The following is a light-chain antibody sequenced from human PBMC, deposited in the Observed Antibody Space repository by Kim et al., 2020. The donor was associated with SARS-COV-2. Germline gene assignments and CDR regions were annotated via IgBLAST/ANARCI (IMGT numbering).Light chain of an antibody. V-gene: IGLV3-19*01. CDR2: GKN. J-gene: IGLJ2*01. CDR1: SLRSYY. CDR3: NSRDSSGNLVV. Sequence: SSELTQDPAVSVALGQTVRITCQGDSLRSYYASWYQQKPGQAPVLVIYGKNNRPSGIPDRFSGSSSGNTASLTITGAQAEVEADYYCNSRDSSGNLVVFG.